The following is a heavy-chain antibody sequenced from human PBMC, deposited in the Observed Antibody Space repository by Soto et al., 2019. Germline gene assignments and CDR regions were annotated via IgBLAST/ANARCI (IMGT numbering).Heavy chain of an antibody. CDR2: ISGSGGST. J-gene: IGHJ3*01. CDR1: GFTFSSYA. Sequence: EVQLLESGGGLVQPGGSLSLSCGASGFTFSSYAMSWVCQAPGNGLECVSAISGSGGSTYYADSVKGRFTISRDNSKNPLDLQMNGLGAEDTAVSYRAAKDYYDRSGQTSDAFDFGGQGTMFTFSS. CDR3: AAKDYYDRSGQTSDAFDF. D-gene: IGHD3-22*01. V-gene: IGHV3-23*01.